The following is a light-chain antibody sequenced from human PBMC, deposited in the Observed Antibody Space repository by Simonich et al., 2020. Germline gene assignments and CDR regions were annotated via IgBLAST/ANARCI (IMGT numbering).Light chain of an antibody. CDR1: SSDVGGYNY. J-gene: IGLJ2*01. CDR2: DVS. Sequence: QSALTQPASVSGSPGQSITISCTGTSSDVGGYNYDSWYQQHPGKAPKLMIYDVSKRPSGVSNRFSGAKSGNTASLTSSGIQAEDEADYYCSSYTSSSTLGVFGGGTKLTVL. V-gene: IGLV2-14*01. CDR3: SSYTSSSTLGV.